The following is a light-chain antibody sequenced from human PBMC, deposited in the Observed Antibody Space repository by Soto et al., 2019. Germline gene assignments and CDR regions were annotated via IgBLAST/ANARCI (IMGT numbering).Light chain of an antibody. V-gene: IGKV1-5*03. CDR2: KAS. J-gene: IGKJ4*02. Sequence: DIQMTQSPSTLSASVGDRVTITCRASQNIGTWLAWYQQKPGKAPKLLIYKASSLESGVPSRFSGSGSGTEFTLTISSLQPDDFATYYCQQYDTYSPFGGGTKVEI. CDR1: QNIGTW. CDR3: QQYDTYSP.